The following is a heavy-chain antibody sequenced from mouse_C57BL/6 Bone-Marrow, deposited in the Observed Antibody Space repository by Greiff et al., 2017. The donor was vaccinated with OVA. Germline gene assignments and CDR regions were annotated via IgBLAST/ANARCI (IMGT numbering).Heavy chain of an antibody. J-gene: IGHJ3*01. Sequence: EVKLQESGPVLVKPGASVKMSCKASGYTFTDYYMNWVKQSHGKSLEWIGVINPYNGGTSYNQKFKGKATLTVDKSSSTGYMELNSLTSEDSAVYYCARLGLGFAYWGQGTLVTVSA. CDR1: GYTFTDYY. CDR3: ARLGLGFAY. CDR2: INPYNGGT. V-gene: IGHV1-19*01. D-gene: IGHD4-1*01.